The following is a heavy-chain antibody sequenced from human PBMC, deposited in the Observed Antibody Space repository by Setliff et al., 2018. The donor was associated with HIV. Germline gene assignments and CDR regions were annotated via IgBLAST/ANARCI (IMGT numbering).Heavy chain of an antibody. CDR2: INSDGTST. CDR1: GFTFSTYW. D-gene: IGHD1-26*01. V-gene: IGHV3-74*01. CDR3: TTWQGYSGSSRAFDY. J-gene: IGHJ4*02. Sequence: PGESLKISCAASGFTFSTYWMHWVRQAPGKGLVWVSRINSDGTSTTYADSVKGRFTISRDNAKNTLYLQMNSLRAEDTAAYYCTTWQGYSGSSRAFDYWGQGRLVTVSS.